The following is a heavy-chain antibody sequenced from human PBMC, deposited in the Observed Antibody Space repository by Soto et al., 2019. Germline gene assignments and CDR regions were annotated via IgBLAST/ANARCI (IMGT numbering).Heavy chain of an antibody. CDR3: ARVTMVRGVMADY. J-gene: IGHJ4*02. CDR1: GGSISSGNIY. Sequence: SETLSLTCTVSGGSISSGNIYWSWIRQPPGKGLEWIGYIYYTGSTYYNPSLTSRVTISVNPSKNQFSLTLTSVTAADTAIYYCARVTMVRGVMADYWGQGTLVTVS. CDR2: IYYTGST. V-gene: IGHV4-30-4*01. D-gene: IGHD3-10*01.